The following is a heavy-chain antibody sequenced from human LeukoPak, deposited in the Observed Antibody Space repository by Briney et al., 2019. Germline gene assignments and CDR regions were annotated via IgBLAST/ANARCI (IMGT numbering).Heavy chain of an antibody. J-gene: IGHJ4*02. CDR1: GGSISGYY. Sequence: KASETLSLTCIVSGGSISGYYWSWFRQPPGKGLEWIGYIYHSGSTNYNPSLKSRVTMSVDTSKNQFSLKVSSVTTADTAVYYCARNGYAHAFDYWGQGTLVTVSS. CDR3: ARNGYAHAFDY. V-gene: IGHV4-59*01. CDR2: IYHSGST. D-gene: IGHD2-8*01.